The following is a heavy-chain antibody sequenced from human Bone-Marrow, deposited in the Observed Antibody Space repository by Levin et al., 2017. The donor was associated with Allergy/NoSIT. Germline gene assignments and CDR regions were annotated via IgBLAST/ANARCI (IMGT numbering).Heavy chain of an antibody. CDR2: INPRGGDR. Sequence: ASVKVSCKASGYTFTSYYLHWVRQAPGQGLEWMGIINPRGGDRTYAQTFQGRVTITRDTTTNTVYMELSSLRSEDTAVYYCARDLSGGLPDAFDVWGQGTRVTVSS. J-gene: IGHJ3*01. CDR1: GYTFTSYY. CDR3: ARDLSGGLPDAFDV. D-gene: IGHD1-1*01. V-gene: IGHV1-46*01.